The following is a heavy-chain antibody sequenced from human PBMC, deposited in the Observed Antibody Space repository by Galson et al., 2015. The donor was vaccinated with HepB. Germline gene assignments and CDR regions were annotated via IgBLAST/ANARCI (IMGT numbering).Heavy chain of an antibody. CDR2: IDVGSGNT. J-gene: IGHJ3*02. D-gene: IGHD4-17*01. CDR1: GFTFTSSA. CDR3: AAVSVPLTTVTTMAFDI. Sequence: SVKVSCKASGFTFTSSAMQWVRQARGQRLEWIGWIDVGSGNTNYAQKFQERVTITRDMSTSTAYMELSSLRSEDTAVYYCAAVSVPLTTVTTMAFDIWGQGTMVTVSS. V-gene: IGHV1-58*02.